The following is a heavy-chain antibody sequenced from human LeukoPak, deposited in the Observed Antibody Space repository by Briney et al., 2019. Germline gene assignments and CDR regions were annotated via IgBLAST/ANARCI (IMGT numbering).Heavy chain of an antibody. V-gene: IGHV1-24*01. CDR1: GYTLTELP. CDR3: ATVTYYYGPTAPHFYF. CDR2: FDPEDGET. D-gene: IGHD3-10*01. Sequence: GASVKVSCKISGYTLTELPIHWVRQAPGKGLEWMGDFDPEDGETINVQKFQDRVTMTEDTSTDTAYMELSSLRSEDTAVYYCATVTYYYGPTAPHFYFWGQGTLVTVSS. J-gene: IGHJ4*02.